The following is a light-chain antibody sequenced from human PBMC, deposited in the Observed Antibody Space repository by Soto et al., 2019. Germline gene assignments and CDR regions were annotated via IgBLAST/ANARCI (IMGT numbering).Light chain of an antibody. CDR2: EVT. V-gene: IGLV2-8*01. CDR3: SSYTGGNPSYV. J-gene: IGLJ1*01. CDR1: SSDVGGYDY. Sequence: SALTQPPSASGSPGQSVTISCTGTSSDVGGYDYVSWYQQHPGKAPKLMIYEVTIRPSGVSDRFSGSKSGNTASLTVSGLQAEGEADYYCSSYTGGNPSYVFGTGTKVTVL.